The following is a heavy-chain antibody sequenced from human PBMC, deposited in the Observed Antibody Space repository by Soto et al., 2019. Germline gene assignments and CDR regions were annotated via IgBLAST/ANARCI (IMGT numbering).Heavy chain of an antibody. CDR1: GITVTYNY. CDR2: IYSGGVT. V-gene: IGHV3-53*01. J-gene: IGHJ4*02. CDR3: AGTPPGVIVAATFRDYYFDF. D-gene: IGHD1-26*01. Sequence: EVQLVESGGGLIQPGGSLTLSCAVSGITVTYNYMSWVRQAPGKGLEWVSVIYSGGVTYYSDSVKGRFTISRDSYKNTXYXXMNSLRPEDTAMYYCAGTPPGVIVAATFRDYYFDFWGQGTPVTVSP.